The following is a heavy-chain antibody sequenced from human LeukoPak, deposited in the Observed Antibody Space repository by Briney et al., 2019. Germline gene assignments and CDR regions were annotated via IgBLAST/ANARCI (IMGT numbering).Heavy chain of an antibody. D-gene: IGHD2-21*01. CDR2: ISGTGGST. V-gene: IGHV3-23*01. Sequence: GGSLRLSCEASGFSFRNYAMNWVRQAPVKGLEWVASISGTGGSTFYADFAKGRFIISRDNSKDTLSLQLNSLTGTDTAVYFCAKGSVAIPQFFKSWGRGILVTVSS. J-gene: IGHJ4*02. CDR1: GFSFRNYA. CDR3: AKGSVAIPQFFKS.